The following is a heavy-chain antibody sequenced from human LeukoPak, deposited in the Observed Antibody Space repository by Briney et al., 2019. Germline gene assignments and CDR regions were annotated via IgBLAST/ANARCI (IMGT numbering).Heavy chain of an antibody. CDR1: GYTFTSYD. J-gene: IGHJ4*02. CDR3: AGAAVAGTSPFDY. D-gene: IGHD6-19*01. V-gene: IGHV1-8*01. Sequence: ASVKVSCKASGYTFTSYDIHWVRQATGQGLEWMGWMNPNSGNTGYAQKFQGRVTMTRNTSISTAYMELSSLRSEDTAVYYCAGAAVAGTSPFDYWGQGTLVTVSS. CDR2: MNPNSGNT.